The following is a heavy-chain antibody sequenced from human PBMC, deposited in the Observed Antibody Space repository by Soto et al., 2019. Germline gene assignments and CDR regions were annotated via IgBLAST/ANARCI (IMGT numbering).Heavy chain of an antibody. D-gene: IGHD3-22*01. J-gene: IGHJ4*02. Sequence: GGSLRLSCAASGFTFSSYAMSWVRQSPGKGLEWVSAISGSGGSTYYADSVKGRFTISRDNSKNTLYLQMNSLRAEDTAVYYCAKVVVVITLYYFDYWGQGTLVTVSS. CDR2: ISGSGGST. CDR3: AKVVVVITLYYFDY. V-gene: IGHV3-23*01. CDR1: GFTFSSYA.